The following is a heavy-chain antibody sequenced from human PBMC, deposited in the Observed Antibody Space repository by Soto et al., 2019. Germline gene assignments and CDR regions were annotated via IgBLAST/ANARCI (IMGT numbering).Heavy chain of an antibody. CDR1: GGSISSYY. CDR2: IYYSGST. D-gene: IGHD6-6*01. Sequence: SETLSLTCTVSGGSISSYYWSWIRQPPGKGLEWIGYIYYSGSTNYNPSLKSRVTISVDTSKNQFSLKLSSVTAAGTAVYYCARGGPSIAARRAYCFDPWRQRTLVTVPS. CDR3: ARGGPSIAARRAYCFDP. V-gene: IGHV4-59*01. J-gene: IGHJ5*02.